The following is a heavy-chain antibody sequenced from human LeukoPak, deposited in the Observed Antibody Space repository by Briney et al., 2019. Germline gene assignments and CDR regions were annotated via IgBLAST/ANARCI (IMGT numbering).Heavy chain of an antibody. CDR2: ISGSGGST. J-gene: IGHJ4*02. CDR1: GFTFSNYA. CDR3: ARDLVEGVVDY. V-gene: IGHV3-23*01. D-gene: IGHD2-8*02. Sequence: PGGSLRLSCAASGFTFSNYAMSWVRQAPGKGLEWVSAISGSGGSTYYADSVKGRFTISRDNSKNTLYVQMNILRAEDTAVYYCARDLVEGVVDYWGQGTLVTVSS.